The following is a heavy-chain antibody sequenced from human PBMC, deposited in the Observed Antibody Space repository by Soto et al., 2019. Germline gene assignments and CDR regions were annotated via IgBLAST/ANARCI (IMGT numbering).Heavy chain of an antibody. CDR1: GFTFSLDS. V-gene: IGHV3-48*02. Sequence: EVQLVESGEGLVQPGGSLRLSCAASGFTFSLDSMSWVRQAPGKGLEWVSYISRSSTGIHYADSVKGRFTISRDDAPNSMHLQMNSLRDGDTAVYYCARAVTWGLDVWGQGTTVSISS. CDR3: ARAVTWGLDV. J-gene: IGHJ6*02. CDR2: ISRSSTGI. D-gene: IGHD3-10*01.